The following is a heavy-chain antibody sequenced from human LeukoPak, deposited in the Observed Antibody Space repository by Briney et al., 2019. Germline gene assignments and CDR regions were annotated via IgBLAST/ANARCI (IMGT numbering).Heavy chain of an antibody. CDR1: GFTFSGYG. CDR3: AGGVYGYNAFDY. J-gene: IGHJ4*02. Sequence: GGSLRLSCAASGFTFSGYGMSWVRQAPGKGLEWVSHISSGRSVMNYADSVKGRFTISRDNDKNSVYLQMNSLRDEDTAVYYCAGGVYGYNAFDYWGQGTLVSVSS. V-gene: IGHV3-48*02. CDR2: ISSGRSVM. D-gene: IGHD5/OR15-5a*01.